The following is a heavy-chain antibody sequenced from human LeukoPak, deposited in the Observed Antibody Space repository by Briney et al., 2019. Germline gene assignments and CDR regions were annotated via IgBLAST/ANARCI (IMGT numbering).Heavy chain of an antibody. Sequence: PGGSLRLSCAASGFTFSGYWMSWVRQAPGKGLEWVANIKQGGNEKYYVDSVKGRFTISRDNAKKSMYLQMNSLRAEDTAMYYCVRVDNSGYLDFWGQGTLVTVSS. J-gene: IGHJ4*02. CDR3: VRVDNSGYLDF. V-gene: IGHV3-7*01. CDR2: IKQGGNEK. CDR1: GFTFSGYW. D-gene: IGHD3-22*01.